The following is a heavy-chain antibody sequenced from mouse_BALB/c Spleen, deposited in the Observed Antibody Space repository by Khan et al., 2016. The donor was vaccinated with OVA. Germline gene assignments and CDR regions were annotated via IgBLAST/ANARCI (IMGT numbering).Heavy chain of an antibody. D-gene: IGHD2-4*01. CDR2: IWSDGST. CDR3: ARQPYYHYKIVGY. V-gene: IGHV2-6-1*01. Sequence: QVQLKQSGPGLVAPSQSLSITCTISGFSLTNYGVHWVRQPPGKGLEWLVVIWSDGSTTYNSALKSRLTISKDNSKSQVFLKMNSLQTDDTAMYFCARQPYYHYKIVGYWGQGTSVTVSS. CDR1: GFSLTNYG. J-gene: IGHJ4*01.